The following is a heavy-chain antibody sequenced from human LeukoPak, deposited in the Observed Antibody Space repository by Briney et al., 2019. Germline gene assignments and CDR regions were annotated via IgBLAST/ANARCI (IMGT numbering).Heavy chain of an antibody. CDR3: ARAVSIFGVVILYYYYGMDV. J-gene: IGHJ6*02. V-gene: IGHV1-69*13. Sequence: GASVKVSCKASGYTFTSYGISWVRQAPGQGLEWMGGIIPIFGTANYAQKFQGRVTITADESTSTAYMELSSLRSEDTAVYYCARAVSIFGVVILYYYYGMDVWGQGTTVTVSS. CDR1: GYTFTSYG. CDR2: IIPIFGTA. D-gene: IGHD3-3*01.